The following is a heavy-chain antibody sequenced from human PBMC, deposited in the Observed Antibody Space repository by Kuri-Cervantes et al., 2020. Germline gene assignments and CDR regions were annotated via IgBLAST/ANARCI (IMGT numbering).Heavy chain of an antibody. CDR2: IYYSGST. J-gene: IGHJ4*02. CDR1: GGSISSYY. CDR3: ARVKYYNTAGYYYRYFDY. V-gene: IGHV4-59*12. Sequence: SETLSLTCTVSGGSISSYYWSWIRQPPGKGLEWIGYIYYSGSTNYNPSLKSRVTISVDTSKNQFSLKLRSVTAADTALYYCARVKYYNTAGYYYRYFDYWGQGTLVTVSS. D-gene: IGHD3-22*01.